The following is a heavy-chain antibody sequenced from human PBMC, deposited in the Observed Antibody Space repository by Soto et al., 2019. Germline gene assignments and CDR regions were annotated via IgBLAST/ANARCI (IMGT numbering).Heavy chain of an antibody. V-gene: IGHV4-34*01. D-gene: IGHD4-17*01. CDR2: INHSGST. CDR3: ASQRPTVTTFDY. Sequence: PSETLSLTCAVYGGSFSDYYWSWIRQPPGKGLEWIGEINHSGSTNYNPSLKSRVSISVDRSKNQFSLRLSSVTAADTAVYYCASQRPTVTTFDYWGQGTPVTVSS. J-gene: IGHJ4*02. CDR1: GGSFSDYY.